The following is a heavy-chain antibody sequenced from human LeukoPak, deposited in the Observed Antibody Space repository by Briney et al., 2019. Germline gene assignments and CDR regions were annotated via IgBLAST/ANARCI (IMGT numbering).Heavy chain of an antibody. CDR2: ISAYNGNT. CDR1: GYTFTSYG. V-gene: IGHV1-18*01. CDR3: AREGSDYGDYRFYYYYYMDV. Sequence: ASAKVSCKASGYTFTSYGISWVRQAPGQGLEWMGWISAYNGNTNYAQKLQGRVTMTTDTSTSTAYMELRSLRSDDTAVYYCAREGSDYGDYRFYYYYYMDVWGKGTTVTVSS. J-gene: IGHJ6*03. D-gene: IGHD4-17*01.